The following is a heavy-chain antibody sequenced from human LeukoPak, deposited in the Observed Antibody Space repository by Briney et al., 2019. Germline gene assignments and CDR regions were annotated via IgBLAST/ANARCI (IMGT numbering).Heavy chain of an antibody. J-gene: IGHJ4*02. CDR1: GFTVSTNY. CDR3: VKSPWYHGSGSYSGTIH. D-gene: IGHD3-10*01. V-gene: IGHV3-66*01. CDR2: VYSGGTT. Sequence: GGSLRLSCAASGFTVSTNYMSWVRQAPGKGLEWVSLVYSGGTTYHADSVKGRFTISRDDSKNTVYLQMNSLRAEDTAVYYCVKSPWYHGSGSYSGTIHWGQGTLVTVPS.